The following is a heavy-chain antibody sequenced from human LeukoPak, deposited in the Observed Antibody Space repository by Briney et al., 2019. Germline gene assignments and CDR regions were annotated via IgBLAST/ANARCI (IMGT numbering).Heavy chain of an antibody. V-gene: IGHV4-34*01. J-gene: IGHJ4*02. CDR3: ARYYGSGSYDNGDY. Sequence: SETLSLTCAVYGGSFSGYYWSWIRQPPGKGLEWIGEINHSGSTNYNPSLKSRVTISVDTSKNQFSLKLSPVTAADTAVYYCARYYGSGSYDNGDYWGQGTLVTVSS. CDR2: INHSGST. CDR1: GGSFSGYY. D-gene: IGHD3-10*01.